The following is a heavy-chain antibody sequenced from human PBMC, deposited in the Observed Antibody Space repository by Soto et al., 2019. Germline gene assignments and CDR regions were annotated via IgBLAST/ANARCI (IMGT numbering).Heavy chain of an antibody. CDR3: ARGRIVVVPAAIPNLFDP. J-gene: IGHJ5*02. CDR2: INAGNGNT. Sequence: QVQLVQSGAEVKKPGASVKVSCKASGYTFTSYAMHWVRQAPGQRLEWMGWINAGNGNTKYSQKFQGRVTITRDTSASTAYMELSSLRSEDTAVYYCARGRIVVVPAAIPNLFDPWGQGTLVTVSS. D-gene: IGHD2-2*02. V-gene: IGHV1-3*01. CDR1: GYTFTSYA.